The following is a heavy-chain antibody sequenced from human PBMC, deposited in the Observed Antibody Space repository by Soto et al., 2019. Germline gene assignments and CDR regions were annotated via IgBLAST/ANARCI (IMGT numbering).Heavy chain of an antibody. D-gene: IGHD3-22*01. Sequence: GGSLRLSCAASGFTFSNAWMNWVRQAPGKGLKWVGRIKSKTDGGTTDYAAPVRGRFTISRDDSKNTLYLQMNSLKTEDTAVYYCTTQGGFYYYDSSGYLYVNWFDPWGQGTLVTVSS. CDR2: IKSKTDGGTT. CDR1: GFTFSNAW. V-gene: IGHV3-15*07. CDR3: TTQGGFYYYDSSGYLYVNWFDP. J-gene: IGHJ5*02.